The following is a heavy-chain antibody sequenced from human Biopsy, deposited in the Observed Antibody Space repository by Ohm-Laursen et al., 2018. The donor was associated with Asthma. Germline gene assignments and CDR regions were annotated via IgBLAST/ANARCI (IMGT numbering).Heavy chain of an antibody. CDR1: GFSFSNFA. Sequence: SLRLSCSATGFSFSNFAIHWVRQAPGKGLEWVGVISKDASTQDYADSVKGRFTMARDNSKNTLDLQMNSLREEDTAVYYCVRDGTDDAFDVWGQGTVVSVSS. V-gene: IGHV3-30*01. J-gene: IGHJ3*01. CDR2: ISKDASTQ. D-gene: IGHD1-1*01. CDR3: VRDGTDDAFDV.